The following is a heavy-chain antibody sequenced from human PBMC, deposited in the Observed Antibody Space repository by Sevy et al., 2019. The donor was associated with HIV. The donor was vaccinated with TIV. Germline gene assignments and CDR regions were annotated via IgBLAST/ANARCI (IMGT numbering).Heavy chain of an antibody. CDR3: ARDPQYYDFWSGYSYYYYGMDV. V-gene: IGHV1-69*13. CDR2: IIPIFGTA. CDR1: GGTFSSYA. J-gene: IGHJ6*02. Sequence: ASVKVSCKASGGTFSSYAISWVRQAPGQGLEWMGGIIPIFGTANYAQKFQGRVTITADESTSTAYMELGSLRSEDTAVYYCARDPQYYDFWSGYSYYYYGMDVWGQGTTVTVSS. D-gene: IGHD3-3*01.